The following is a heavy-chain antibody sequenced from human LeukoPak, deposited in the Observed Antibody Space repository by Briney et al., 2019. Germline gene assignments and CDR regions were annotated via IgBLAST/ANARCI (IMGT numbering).Heavy chain of an antibody. D-gene: IGHD2-15*01. CDR3: ARYLGGDRDFDY. CDR2: IYYSGSI. CDR1: GGSISSGGYY. Sequence: SQTLSLTCTVSGGSISSGGYYWSWIRQHPGEGLEWIGYIYYSGSIYYNPSLKSRVTMSVDTSKNQFSLNLSSVTAADTAVYYCARYLGGDRDFDYWGQGTLVTVSS. J-gene: IGHJ4*02. V-gene: IGHV4-31*03.